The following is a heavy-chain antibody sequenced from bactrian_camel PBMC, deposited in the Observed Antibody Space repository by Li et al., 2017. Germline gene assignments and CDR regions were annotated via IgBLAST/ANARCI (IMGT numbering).Heavy chain of an antibody. V-gene: IGHV3S6*01. Sequence: HVQLVESGGGVVQPGGSLRLSCAADGFTFSTYYIHWVRQAPAKGLEWVSRIFSDGTTTSYADSVQGRFTISRDNTKSMVYLQLNSLKFEDTALYYCSKCLSGCPAYWGRGTQVTVS. CDR1: GFTFSTYY. CDR2: IFSDGTTT. D-gene: IGHD1*01. CDR3: SKCLSGCPAY. J-gene: IGHJ4*01.